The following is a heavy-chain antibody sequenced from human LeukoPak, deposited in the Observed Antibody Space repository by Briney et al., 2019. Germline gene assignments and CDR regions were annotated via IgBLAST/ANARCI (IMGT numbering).Heavy chain of an antibody. CDR3: AREQQLVAYYYYGMDV. V-gene: IGHV3-33*01. CDR2: IWYGGSNK. J-gene: IGHJ6*02. D-gene: IGHD6-6*01. CDR1: GFTFSSYG. Sequence: GGSLRLSCAASGFTFSSYGMHWVRQAPGKGLEWVAVIWYGGSNKYYADSVKGRFTISRDNSKNTLYLQMNSLRAEDTAVYYCAREQQLVAYYYYGMDVWGQGTTVTVSS.